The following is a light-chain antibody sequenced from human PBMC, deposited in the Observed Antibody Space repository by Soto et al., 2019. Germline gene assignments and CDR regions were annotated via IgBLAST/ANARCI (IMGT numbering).Light chain of an antibody. J-gene: IGKJ4*01. Sequence: EVVMTQSQATLSVSPGERATLSCRARQSVRSNLAWYQQIPGQAPRLLIYDASTGATGIPARFSGSGSGTEFTLTISSLQSEDFAVYYCQQYNEWPLTFGGGTKVDIK. CDR1: QSVRSN. CDR2: DAS. CDR3: QQYNEWPLT. V-gene: IGKV3-15*01.